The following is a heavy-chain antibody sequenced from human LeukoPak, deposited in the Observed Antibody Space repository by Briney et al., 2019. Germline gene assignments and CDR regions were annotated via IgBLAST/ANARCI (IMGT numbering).Heavy chain of an antibody. CDR2: ITGSGGST. J-gene: IGHJ4*02. CDR3: ARDERLLSFLK. CDR1: GFTFNTYG. D-gene: IGHD3-3*01. Sequence: PGGSLRLSCVASGFTFNTYGMHWVRQAPGRGLEWVSGITGSGGSTYYADSVKGRFTISRDNSKNTLYLQMNSLRAEDTAIYYCARDERLLSFLKWGQGTLVTASS. V-gene: IGHV3-23*01.